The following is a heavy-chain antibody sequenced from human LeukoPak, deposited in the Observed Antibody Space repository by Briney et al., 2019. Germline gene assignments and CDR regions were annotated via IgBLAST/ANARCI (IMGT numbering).Heavy chain of an antibody. CDR1: GGSISSGSYY. CDR3: ARGYCSGGSCYAPFDY. D-gene: IGHD2-15*01. Sequence: SETLSLTCTVSGGSISSGSYYWGWIRQPPGKGLEWIGYIYYSGSTNYNPSLKSRVTISVDTSKNQFSLKLSSVTAADTAVYYCARGYCSGGSCYAPFDYWGQGTLVTVSS. V-gene: IGHV4-61*05. J-gene: IGHJ4*02. CDR2: IYYSGST.